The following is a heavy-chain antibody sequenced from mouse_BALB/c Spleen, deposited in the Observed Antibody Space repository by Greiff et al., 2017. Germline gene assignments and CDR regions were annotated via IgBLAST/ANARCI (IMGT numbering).Heavy chain of an antibody. CDR1: GFAFSSYD. CDR3: ARPNWDSGWFAY. CDR2: ISSGGGST. J-gene: IGHJ3*01. D-gene: IGHD4-1*02. Sequence: EVQGVESGGGLVKPGGSLKLSCAASGFAFSSYDMSWVRQTPEKRLEWVAYISSGGGSTYYPDTVKGRFTISRDSAKNTLYLQMSSLKSEDTAMYYCARPNWDSGWFAYWGQGTLVTVSA. V-gene: IGHV5-12-1*01.